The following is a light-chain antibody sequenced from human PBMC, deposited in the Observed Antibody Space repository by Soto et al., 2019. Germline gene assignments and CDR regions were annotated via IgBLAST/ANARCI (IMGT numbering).Light chain of an antibody. CDR3: TSYAGSNIWV. V-gene: IGLV2-8*01. J-gene: IGLJ3*02. CDR2: EVN. Sequence: QSALTQPPSASGSPGQSVTISCTGTSSDVGAYNYVSWYQQYPGKAPKLMIYEVNKRPSGVPDRFSGSKSGKTVSLTVSGLLPEDEAGYHCTSYAGSNIWVFGGGTKLTVL. CDR1: SSDVGAYNY.